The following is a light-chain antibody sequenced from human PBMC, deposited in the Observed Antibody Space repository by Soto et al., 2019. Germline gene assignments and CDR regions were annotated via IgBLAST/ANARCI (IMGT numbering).Light chain of an antibody. CDR3: QQYNNWPWT. V-gene: IGKV3-15*01. Sequence: EIVMTQSPGTLSVSPGERVTLSCRASQSVGARLVWYQRKPGQSPRLLIYDASTRATGVPGRFSGSGSGTELTLTISSLQSEDFAVYYCQQYNNWPWTFGQGTTVEV. J-gene: IGKJ1*01. CDR2: DAS. CDR1: QSVGAR.